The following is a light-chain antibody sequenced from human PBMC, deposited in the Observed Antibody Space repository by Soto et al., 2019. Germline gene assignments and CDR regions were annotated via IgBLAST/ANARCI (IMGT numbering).Light chain of an antibody. J-gene: IGKJ4*01. CDR2: GAS. CDR3: QQYNDNSFT. V-gene: IGKV3-20*01. Sequence: EIVLTQSPGTLSLSPGERATLSCRASQSVSRNYLAWYQQKPGQGPRLLIYGASSRATGIPDRFSGSGSGTDFTLTISGLEPEDFATFYCQQYNDNSFTFGGGTKVEIK. CDR1: QSVSRNY.